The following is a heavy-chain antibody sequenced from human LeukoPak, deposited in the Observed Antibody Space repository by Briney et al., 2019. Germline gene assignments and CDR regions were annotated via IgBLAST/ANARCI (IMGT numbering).Heavy chain of an antibody. CDR2: ISSSGSTI. CDR1: GFTFSSYE. D-gene: IGHD3-9*01. J-gene: IGHJ4*02. Sequence: GGSLRLSCAASGFTFSSYEMNWVRQAPGKGLEWVSYISSSGSTIYYADSVMGRFTISRDNAKNSLYLQMNSLRAEDTAVYYCARDGYDILTGYPFTTDYWGQGTLVSVSS. V-gene: IGHV3-48*03. CDR3: ARDGYDILTGYPFTTDY.